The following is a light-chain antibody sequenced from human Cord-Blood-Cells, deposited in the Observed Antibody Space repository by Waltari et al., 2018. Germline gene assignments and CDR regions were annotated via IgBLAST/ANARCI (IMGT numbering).Light chain of an antibody. J-gene: IGKJ4*01. Sequence: EIVLTQSPATLSLSPGERATLSCRVSQSVSSYLAWYQQTPGQAPRLLIYDASNRATGIPARFSGSGSGTDFTLTISSLEPEDFAVYYCQQRSNWLTFGGGTKVEIK. CDR1: QSVSSY. CDR3: QQRSNWLT. CDR2: DAS. V-gene: IGKV3-11*01.